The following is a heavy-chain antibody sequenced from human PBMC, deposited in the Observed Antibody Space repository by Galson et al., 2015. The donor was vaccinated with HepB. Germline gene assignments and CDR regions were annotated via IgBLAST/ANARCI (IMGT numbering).Heavy chain of an antibody. V-gene: IGHV3-72*01. D-gene: IGHD2-21*01. CDR1: GFTFSDYY. CDR3: VRGAFCGGGRCPHGFDI. CDR2: SRSKPHGYST. J-gene: IGHJ3*02. Sequence: SLRLSCAVSGFTFSDYYMDWVRQAPGKGLEWVGRSRSKPHGYSTEHAASVEGRFTVSRDDFKKSLYLQMNSLRIEDTATYYCVRGAFCGGGRCPHGFDIWGQGTMVTVSS.